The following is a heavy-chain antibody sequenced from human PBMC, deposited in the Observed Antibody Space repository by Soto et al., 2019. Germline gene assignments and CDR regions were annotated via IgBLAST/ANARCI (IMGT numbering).Heavy chain of an antibody. D-gene: IGHD5-18*01. CDR2: IFYSGST. V-gene: IGHV4-59*01. J-gene: IGHJ4*02. CDR1: GGSIRSYY. CDR3: ARGAADTAKVES. Sequence: SETLSLPCTVSGGSIRSYYWTWIRQPPGKGLEWLGYIFYSGSTFYNPSLKSRVTISIHTSKSQFSLQLTSVTAADTAVYYCARGAADTAKVESWGQGTRGSVSS.